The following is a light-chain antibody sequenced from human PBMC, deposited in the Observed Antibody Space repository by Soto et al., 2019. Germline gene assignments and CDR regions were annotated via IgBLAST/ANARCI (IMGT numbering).Light chain of an antibody. CDR1: QSISTY. V-gene: IGKV1-39*01. Sequence: DIQMTQSPSSLAASVGDGVTITCRASQSISTYLNWYQQKPGKAPKLLIYAASSLQSGVPSRFSGSGSGTDLTLTISSLQPEDFATYYCQQSYSTPLTFGGGTKVDIK. CDR3: QQSYSTPLT. J-gene: IGKJ4*01. CDR2: AAS.